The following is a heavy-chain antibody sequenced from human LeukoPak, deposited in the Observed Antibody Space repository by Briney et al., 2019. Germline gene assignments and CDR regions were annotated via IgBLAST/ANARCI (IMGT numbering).Heavy chain of an antibody. D-gene: IGHD5-18*01. J-gene: IGHJ4*02. CDR3: ATLLQLSSLNFDY. CDR1: GFNFSSYA. Sequence: GGSLRLSCAASGFNFSSYAMSWVRQAPGKGLEWVAAISGSGGSTYYADSVKGRFTISRDNSKNTLYLQMNSLRAEDTAVYYCATLLQLSSLNFDYWGQGTLVTVSS. CDR2: ISGSGGST. V-gene: IGHV3-23*01.